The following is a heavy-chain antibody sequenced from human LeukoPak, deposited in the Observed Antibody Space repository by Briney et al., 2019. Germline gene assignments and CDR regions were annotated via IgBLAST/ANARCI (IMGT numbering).Heavy chain of an antibody. Sequence: GGSLRLSCAASGFTFSDYAMSWVRQAPEKGLEWVSTISHVGGTYYADSVRGRFTISRDDSKNMVYLQMDSLRAEDTAIYYCTRVGYIDEGIDYWGQGTLVTVSS. D-gene: IGHD5-24*01. CDR1: GFTFSDYA. V-gene: IGHV3-23*01. CDR3: TRVGYIDEGIDY. J-gene: IGHJ4*02. CDR2: ISHVGGT.